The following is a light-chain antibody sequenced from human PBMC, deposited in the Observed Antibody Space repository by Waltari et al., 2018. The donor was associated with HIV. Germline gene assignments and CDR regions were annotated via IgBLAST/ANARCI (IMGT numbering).Light chain of an antibody. Sequence: SELTQDPAVSVALGQTLRITCQGDSLRNYYATWYQQKPGQAPVLVIYGKNNRPSGIPDRFSGSSSGNTASLTITATQADDEADYYCNSWDTNPEGVVFGGGTKLTVL. CDR3: NSWDTNPEGVV. CDR1: SLRNYY. V-gene: IGLV3-19*01. J-gene: IGLJ3*02. CDR2: GKN.